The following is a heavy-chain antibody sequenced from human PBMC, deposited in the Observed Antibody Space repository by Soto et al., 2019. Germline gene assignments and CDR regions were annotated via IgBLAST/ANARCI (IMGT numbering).Heavy chain of an antibody. V-gene: IGHV1-69*06. Sequence: QVQLVQSGAEVKKPGSSVKVSCKASGGTFSSYAISWVRQAPGQGLEWMGGIIPIFGTANYAQKFQGRVTITADKSTSTAYMELSILRSEDTAVYYCARAVSIEARPYYFDYWGQGTLVTVSS. J-gene: IGHJ4*02. D-gene: IGHD6-6*01. CDR1: GGTFSSYA. CDR3: ARAVSIEARPYYFDY. CDR2: IIPIFGTA.